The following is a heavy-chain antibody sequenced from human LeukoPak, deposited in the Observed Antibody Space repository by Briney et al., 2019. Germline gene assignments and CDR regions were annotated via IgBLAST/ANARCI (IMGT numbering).Heavy chain of an antibody. D-gene: IGHD3-10*01. CDR1: GFTFSSYN. Sequence: GGSLRLSCAASGFTFSSYNMNWVRQAPGKGLEWVSYISSSSSTIYYADSVKGRFTISRDNAKNSLYLQMNSLRAEDTAVYYCARLSYDSGTHYTCYEYWGQGTLVTVSS. V-gene: IGHV3-48*01. J-gene: IGHJ4*02. CDR3: ARLSYDSGTHYTCYEY. CDR2: ISSSSSTI.